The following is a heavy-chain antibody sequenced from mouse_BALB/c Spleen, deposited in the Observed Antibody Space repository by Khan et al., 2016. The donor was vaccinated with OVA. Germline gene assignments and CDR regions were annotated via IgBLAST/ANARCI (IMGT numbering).Heavy chain of an antibody. CDR2: IWAGGST. J-gene: IGHJ4*01. CDR3: ARFYDPYYAMDY. CDR1: GFSLTSYG. D-gene: IGHD2-3*01. V-gene: IGHV2-9*02. Sequence: QVQLKESGPGLVAPSQSLSITCTVSGFSLTSYGVHWVRQPPGKGLEWLGVIWAGGSTNYNSALMSRLSISKDNSKSQVCLKMNSLQTDDTAMYYCARFYDPYYAMDYWGQGTSVTVSS.